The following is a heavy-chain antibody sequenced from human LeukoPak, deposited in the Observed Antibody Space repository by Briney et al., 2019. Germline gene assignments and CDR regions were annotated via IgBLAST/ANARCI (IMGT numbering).Heavy chain of an antibody. Sequence: GASVKVCCKASGYTFTGYCMHWVRQAPGQGLEWMGWINPNSGGTNYAQKFQGWVTMTRDTSISTAYMELSRLRSDDTAVYYCARGYSYGWFDYWGQGTLVTVSS. CDR3: ARGYSYGWFDY. D-gene: IGHD5-18*01. CDR2: INPNSGGT. V-gene: IGHV1-2*04. CDR1: GYTFTGYC. J-gene: IGHJ4*02.